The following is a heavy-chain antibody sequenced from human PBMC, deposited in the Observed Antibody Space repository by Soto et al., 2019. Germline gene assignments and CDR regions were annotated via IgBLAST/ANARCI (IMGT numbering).Heavy chain of an antibody. V-gene: IGHV4-59*01. CDR3: ARDRVSGDGYNMYYYYGMDI. CDR1: GVSINSYY. D-gene: IGHD3-3*01. J-gene: IGHJ6*02. CDR2: INYSGRT. Sequence: PSETLSLTCNVFGVSINSYYWSWIRQPPGKGLEWIGYINYSGRTNYNPSVKRRVTILLDTSKNQFSLRLSSVTAADTAVYYCARDRVSGDGYNMYYYYGMDIWGQGTTVIVSS.